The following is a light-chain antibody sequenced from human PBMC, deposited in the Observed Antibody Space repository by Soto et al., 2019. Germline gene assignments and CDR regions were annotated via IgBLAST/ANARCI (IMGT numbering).Light chain of an antibody. Sequence: DIQMPQSPDPLSASVGDRVPITCRASQRMSSWLDWYQHNPGKVPKLLIDDASSLDCGVPSRFSGSTSGTALTLTISSLQPDDLSPYDCQQYNTYPGTFGQGTKVEL. CDR2: DAS. CDR3: QQYNTYPGT. J-gene: IGKJ1*01. CDR1: QRMSSW. V-gene: IGKV1-5*01.